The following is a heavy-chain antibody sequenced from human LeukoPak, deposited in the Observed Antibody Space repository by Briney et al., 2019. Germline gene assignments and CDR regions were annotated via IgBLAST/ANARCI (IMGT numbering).Heavy chain of an antibody. Sequence: GGSLGLSCAPSGFTFSIYAMSWVRQAPGRGVEWVSAISGSGGSTYYADSEKGRFTIPRDNSKTTLSLKINSLRAAHTAVYICAKAKTPGYSRSWYEAGLFDYWGQGTLVTVSS. CDR3: AKAKTPGYSRSWYEAGLFDY. CDR1: GFTFSIYA. CDR2: ISGSGGST. J-gene: IGHJ4*02. D-gene: IGHD6-13*01. V-gene: IGHV3-23*01.